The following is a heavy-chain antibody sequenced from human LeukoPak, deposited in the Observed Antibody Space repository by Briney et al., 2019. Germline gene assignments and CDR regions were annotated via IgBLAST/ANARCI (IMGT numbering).Heavy chain of an antibody. CDR3: ARDRYCSGGSCYWWMDYYYGMDV. CDR2: ISSSGSTI. J-gene: IGHJ6*02. D-gene: IGHD2-15*01. V-gene: IGHV3-11*01. Sequence: GGSLRLSCAASGFTFSDYYMSWIRQAPGKGLEWVSYISSSGSTIYYADSVKGRFTISRDNAKNSLYLQMSSLRAEDTAVYYCARDRYCSGGSCYWWMDYYYGMDVWGQGTTVTVSS. CDR1: GFTFSDYY.